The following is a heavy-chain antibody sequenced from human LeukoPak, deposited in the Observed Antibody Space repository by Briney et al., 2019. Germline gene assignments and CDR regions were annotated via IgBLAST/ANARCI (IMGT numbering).Heavy chain of an antibody. D-gene: IGHD2-2*01. Sequence: ASVKVSCKASGYTFTSYGISWVRQAPGQGLEWMGWISAYNGNTNYAQKLQGRVTMTTDTSTSTAYMELRSLRSDDTAVYYCARGPRVVVVPAAMSPTEYYYYGMDVWGQGTTVTVSS. V-gene: IGHV1-18*01. J-gene: IGHJ6*02. CDR1: GYTFTSYG. CDR2: ISAYNGNT. CDR3: ARGPRVVVVPAAMSPTEYYYYGMDV.